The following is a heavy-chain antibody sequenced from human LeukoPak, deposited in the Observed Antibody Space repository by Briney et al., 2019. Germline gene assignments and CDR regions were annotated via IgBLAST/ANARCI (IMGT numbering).Heavy chain of an antibody. Sequence: GGSLRLSCVGSGFSLSSYAMSWVRQAPGKGLEWVSAISGSGGSTYYADSVKGRFTISRDNSKNTLYLQMNSLRAEDTAVYYCAKGATVVTALFDYWGQGTLVTVSS. CDR3: AKGATVVTALFDY. CDR2: ISGSGGST. V-gene: IGHV3-23*01. J-gene: IGHJ4*02. CDR1: GFSLSSYA. D-gene: IGHD4-23*01.